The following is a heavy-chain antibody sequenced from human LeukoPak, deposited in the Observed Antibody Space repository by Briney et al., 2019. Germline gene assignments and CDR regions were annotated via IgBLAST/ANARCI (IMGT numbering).Heavy chain of an antibody. V-gene: IGHV1-2*02. CDR2: INPNSGGT. Sequence: ASVKVSCKASGYTFTGYYMHWVRQAPGQGLEWMAWINPNSGGTNYAQKFQGRVTMTRDTSISTAYMELSRLRSDDTAVYYCVRDLEQQLVYNWFDPWGQGTLVTVSS. J-gene: IGHJ5*02. CDR1: GYTFTGYY. D-gene: IGHD6-13*01. CDR3: VRDLEQQLVYNWFDP.